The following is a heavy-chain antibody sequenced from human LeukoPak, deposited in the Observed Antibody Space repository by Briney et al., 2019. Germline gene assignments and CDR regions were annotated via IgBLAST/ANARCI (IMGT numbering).Heavy chain of an antibody. CDR1: GFTFSPFG. Sequence: GGSLRLSCAASGFTFSPFGMHWVRQAPGKGLEWVAFIRYDGSHQYYAGSVKGRFTVSRDNSNNTLYLQMNSLRPEDTAMYYCAKDVASYYYDTTGAEHWGQGTPVTVAS. V-gene: IGHV3-30*02. D-gene: IGHD3-22*01. CDR3: AKDVASYYYDTTGAEH. J-gene: IGHJ4*02. CDR2: IRYDGSHQ.